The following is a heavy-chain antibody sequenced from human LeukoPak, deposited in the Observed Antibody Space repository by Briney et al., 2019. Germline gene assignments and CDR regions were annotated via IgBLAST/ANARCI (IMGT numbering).Heavy chain of an antibody. V-gene: IGHV4-61*02. CDR3: TTQLGLLAGLDS. J-gene: IGHJ4*02. D-gene: IGHD6-19*01. Sequence: SETLSLTCTVSGGSISSGSYCWTWIRQPAGKGLEWIGRIYTSGSTNYNPSLRSRVTISLDTSNNQFSLNLHSVTAADTAVYYCTTQLGLLAGLDSWGQGTRVTVSS. CDR1: GGSISSGSYC. CDR2: IYTSGST.